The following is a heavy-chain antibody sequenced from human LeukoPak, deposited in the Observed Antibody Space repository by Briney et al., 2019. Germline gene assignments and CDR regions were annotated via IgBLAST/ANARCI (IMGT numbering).Heavy chain of an antibody. V-gene: IGHV4-59*01. CDR2: IYYSGST. Sequence: SETLSLTCSASGGSISGYYWSWIRQPPGKGLEWIGYIYYSGSTSYNPSLKSRVTISVDTSKNQFSLNLTPVTTADTAVYYCARVRGAGTYDTFDIWGQGTLVTVSS. J-gene: IGHJ3*02. CDR3: ARVRGAGTYDTFDI. CDR1: GGSISGYY. D-gene: IGHD6-19*01.